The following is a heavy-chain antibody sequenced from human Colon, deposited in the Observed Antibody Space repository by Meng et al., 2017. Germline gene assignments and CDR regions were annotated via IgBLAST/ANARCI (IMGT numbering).Heavy chain of an antibody. CDR3: ARDNWGSLDY. CDR2: GST. J-gene: IGHJ4*02. D-gene: IGHD7-27*01. CDR1: GASVSDTNYA. Sequence: SETLSLTCTVSGASVSDTNYAWSWIRQPPGKGLEWIGYGSTNHNPSLKSRVTISVDTSKNQFSLTLNSVTAADTAVYYCARDNWGSLDYWGQGTRVTVSS. V-gene: IGHV4-61*01.